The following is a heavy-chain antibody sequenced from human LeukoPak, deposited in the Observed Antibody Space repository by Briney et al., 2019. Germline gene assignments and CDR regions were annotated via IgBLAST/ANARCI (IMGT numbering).Heavy chain of an antibody. D-gene: IGHD6-13*01. Sequence: GASEKVSCKASGGTFSSYAISWVRQAPGQGLEWMGGIIPIFGTANYAQKFQGRVTITADESTSTAYMELSSLRSEDTAVYYCARDSSSWYEVDWFDPWGQGTLVTVSS. CDR1: GGTFSSYA. CDR2: IIPIFGTA. V-gene: IGHV1-69*13. J-gene: IGHJ5*02. CDR3: ARDSSSWYEVDWFDP.